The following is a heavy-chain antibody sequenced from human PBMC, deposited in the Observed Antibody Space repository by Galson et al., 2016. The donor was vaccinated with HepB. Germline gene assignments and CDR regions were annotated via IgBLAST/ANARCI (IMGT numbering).Heavy chain of an antibody. CDR1: GFTFSTYS. J-gene: IGHJ4*02. CDR2: ISSSSSYI. V-gene: IGHV3-21*01. Sequence: SLRLSCAASGFTFSTYSMNWVRQAPGKGLEWVSSISSSSSYIYYAGSVKGRFTISRDNAKNSLYLQMNSLRAEETAVYYCARTYDRGYSGYGPPFDYWGQGTLVTVSS. D-gene: IGHD5-12*01. CDR3: ARTYDRGYSGYGPPFDY.